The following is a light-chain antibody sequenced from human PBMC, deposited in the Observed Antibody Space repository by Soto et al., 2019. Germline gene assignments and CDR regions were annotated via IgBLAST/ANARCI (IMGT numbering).Light chain of an antibody. CDR1: QSVLYTSDNKNC. Sequence: DIVMTQSPDSLAVSLGERATINCKSSQSVLYTSDNKNCLAWYQQKPGQPPKLLISWASTRESGVPDRFSGSGSGTDFTLTISSLQAEDVAVYYCQHNYSTPPGFGPGTKVDIK. CDR2: WAS. V-gene: IGKV4-1*01. CDR3: QHNYSTPPG. J-gene: IGKJ3*01.